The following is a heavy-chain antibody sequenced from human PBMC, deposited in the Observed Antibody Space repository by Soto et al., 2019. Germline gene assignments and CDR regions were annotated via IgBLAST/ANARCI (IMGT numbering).Heavy chain of an antibody. D-gene: IGHD4-17*01. CDR3: ANFPGGMTTVTNDAFDI. Sequence: GGSLRLSCAASGFTFSSYSMNWVRQAPGKGLEWVSYISSSSSTIYYADSVKGRFTISRDNAKNSLYLQMNSLRAEDTAVYYCANFPGGMTTVTNDAFDIWGQGTMVTVSS. V-gene: IGHV3-48*01. CDR2: ISSSSSTI. CDR1: GFTFSSYS. J-gene: IGHJ3*02.